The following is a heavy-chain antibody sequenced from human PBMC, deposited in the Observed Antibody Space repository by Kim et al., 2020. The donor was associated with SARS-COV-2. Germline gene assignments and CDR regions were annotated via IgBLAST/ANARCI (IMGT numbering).Heavy chain of an antibody. CDR3: ARSLAARNCDT. CDR1: GGSISSSGHY. CDR2: IYYTGTT. D-gene: IGHD6-13*01. V-gene: IGHV4-39*01. Sequence: SETLSLTCNVSGGSISSSGHYWGWIRQPPGKGLEWIGLIYYTGTTYYNPSLKSRVAISVDTSKNQFSLKLSSVTAADTAVFYCARSLAARNCDTWGQGTLVTVSS. J-gene: IGHJ5*02.